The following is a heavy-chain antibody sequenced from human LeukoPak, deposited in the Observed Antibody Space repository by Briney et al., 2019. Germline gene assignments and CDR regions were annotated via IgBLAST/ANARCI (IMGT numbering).Heavy chain of an antibody. V-gene: IGHV3-23*01. CDR2: ITGSGSTT. J-gene: IGHJ4*02. Sequence: GGSLRLSCAASGFTFSSYAMSWVRQAPGKGLEWVSTITGSGSTTYYADSVKGRFTISRDNSKNTLYLQMSSLRAEDTAVYYCAKMTGYYNFDYWGQGTLVKVSS. CDR3: AKMTGYYNFDY. D-gene: IGHD3-9*01. CDR1: GFTFSSYA.